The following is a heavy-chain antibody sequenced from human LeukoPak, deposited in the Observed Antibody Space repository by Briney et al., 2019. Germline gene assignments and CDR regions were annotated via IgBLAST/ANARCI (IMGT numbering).Heavy chain of an antibody. CDR3: ARSGTAAATFY. J-gene: IGHJ4*02. Sequence: SETLSLTCTVSGDSISGYFWSWIRQPAGKGLEWIGRIYTSGSTNYNPSLKSRVTMSVDTSKNRLSLKLSSVTAADTAVYYCARSGTAAATFYWGQGTLVTVSS. CDR1: GDSISGYF. V-gene: IGHV4-4*07. CDR2: IYTSGST. D-gene: IGHD2-15*01.